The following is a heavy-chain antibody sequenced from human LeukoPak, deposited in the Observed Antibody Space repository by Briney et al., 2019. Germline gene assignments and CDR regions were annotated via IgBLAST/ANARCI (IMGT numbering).Heavy chain of an antibody. V-gene: IGHV3-21*01. Sequence: GGSLRLACAASGFTFSTYDMSWVRQAPGKGLEWVSSISGSSTFIYYADSVKGRFTISRDNAKNSLYLQMNSLRVADTAVYYCTTSRRSSYGHRALALPPSPVDWGQGTLVTVSS. CDR3: TTSRRSSYGHRALALPPSPVD. J-gene: IGHJ4*02. D-gene: IGHD5-18*01. CDR2: ISGSSTFI. CDR1: GFTFSTYD.